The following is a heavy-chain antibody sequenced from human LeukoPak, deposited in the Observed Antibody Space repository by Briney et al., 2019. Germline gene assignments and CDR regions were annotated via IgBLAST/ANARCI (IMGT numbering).Heavy chain of an antibody. J-gene: IGHJ3*02. V-gene: IGHV4-30-2*01. D-gene: IGHD2-2*01. CDR3: ARATGGVPAAIGAFDI. CDR1: GGSISSGGYS. Sequence: SETLSLTCAVSGGSISSGGYSWCWIRQPPGKGLECIGYIYHSGSTYYNPSLKSRVTISVDRSKNQFSLKLSSVTAADTAVYYCARATGGVPAAIGAFDIWGQGTMVTVSS. CDR2: IYHSGST.